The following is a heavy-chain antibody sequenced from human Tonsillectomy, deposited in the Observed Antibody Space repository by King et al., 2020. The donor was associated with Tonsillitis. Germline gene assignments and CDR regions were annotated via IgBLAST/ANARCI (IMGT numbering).Heavy chain of an antibody. CDR3: ARDPLDMVVAPASLYHYFHYAMDV. CDR1: GFTFSSYA. Sequence: VQLVQSGGGVVQPGRSLRLSCAASGFTFSSYAMHWVRQAPGKGLEWVAVISYDGSSKYYADSVKGRFTISRDNSKNTLYVQMNSLRAEDTAVYYCARDPLDMVVAPASLYHYFHYAMDVWGQGTTVTVSS. J-gene: IGHJ6*02. D-gene: IGHD2-2*03. CDR2: ISYDGSSK. V-gene: IGHV3-30*04.